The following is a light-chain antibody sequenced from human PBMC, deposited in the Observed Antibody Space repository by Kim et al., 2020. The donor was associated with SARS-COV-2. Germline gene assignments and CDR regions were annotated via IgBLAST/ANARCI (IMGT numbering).Light chain of an antibody. Sequence: GGTVTLTCGSSTGGVTSGHYPYWFQQKPGQAPRTLIYDARNRHSWTPARFSGSLLGGKAALTLSGAQPEDEADYYCVLSYSGARVFGGGTQLTVL. V-gene: IGLV7-46*01. CDR2: DAR. CDR3: VLSYSGARV. J-gene: IGLJ3*02. CDR1: TGGVTSGHY.